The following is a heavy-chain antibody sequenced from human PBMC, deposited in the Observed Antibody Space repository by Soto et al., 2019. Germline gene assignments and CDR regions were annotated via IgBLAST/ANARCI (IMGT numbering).Heavy chain of an antibody. CDR1: GYTFTRYG. D-gene: IGHD5-12*01. V-gene: IGHV1-18*01. CDR3: ARVIVATIPVSQWLGIDY. CDR2: ISAYNGNT. J-gene: IGHJ4*02. Sequence: GASVKVSCKASGYTFTRYGISWVRQAPGQGLEWMGWISAYNGNTNYAQKLQGRVTMTTDTSTSTAYMELRSLRSDDTAVYYCARVIVATIPVSQWLGIDYWGQGTLVTVSS.